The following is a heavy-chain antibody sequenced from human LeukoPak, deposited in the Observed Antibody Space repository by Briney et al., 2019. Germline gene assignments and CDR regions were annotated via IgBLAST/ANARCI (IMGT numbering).Heavy chain of an antibody. CDR1: GYTFTSYD. CDR2: MNPNSGNT. D-gene: IGHD4-23*01. J-gene: IGHJ5*02. CDR3: ARDYGGNSGWFDP. Sequence: WASVKVSCKASGYTFTSYDINWVRQATGQGLEWMGWMNPNSGNTGYAQKFQGRVTMTRNTSISTAYMELSSLRSDDTAVYFCARDYGGNSGWFDPWGQGTLVTVSS. V-gene: IGHV1-8*01.